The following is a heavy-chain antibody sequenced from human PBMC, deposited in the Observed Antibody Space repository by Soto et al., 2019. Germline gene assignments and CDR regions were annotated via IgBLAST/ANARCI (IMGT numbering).Heavy chain of an antibody. CDR3: ARGDGDYYDGNGYLGRH. CDR2: IKSDGSGT. V-gene: IGHV3-74*01. Sequence: EVPLVESGGGLVQPGGSLRLSCAASGFTFSSYWMHWVRQAPGKGLEWVSRIKSDGSGTTYADSVKGRLTISRDNAKNTLYLQMNSLRAEDTAVYYCARGDGDYYDGNGYLGRHWGQGTLVTVSS. CDR1: GFTFSSYW. J-gene: IGHJ4*02. D-gene: IGHD3-22*01.